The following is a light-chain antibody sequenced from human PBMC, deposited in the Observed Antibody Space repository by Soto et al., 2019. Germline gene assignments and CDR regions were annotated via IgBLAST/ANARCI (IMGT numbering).Light chain of an antibody. CDR2: DAS. J-gene: IGKJ2*01. CDR3: QQSQT. CDR1: QSISSW. Sequence: DIQMTQSPSTLSASVGDRVTITCRASQSISSWLAWYQQKPGKAPKLLIYDASSLESGVPSRFSGSGSGTEFTLTXXXXXPDDFATYYCQQSQTFGQGTKLEIK. V-gene: IGKV1-5*01.